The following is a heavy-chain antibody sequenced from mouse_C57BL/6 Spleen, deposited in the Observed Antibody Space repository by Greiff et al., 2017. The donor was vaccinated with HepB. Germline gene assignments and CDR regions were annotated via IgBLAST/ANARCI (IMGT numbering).Heavy chain of an antibody. CDR1: GYTFTTYP. CDR3: ARRDGYYGFAY. V-gene: IGHV1-47*01. CDR2: FHPYNDDT. D-gene: IGHD2-3*01. J-gene: IGHJ3*01. Sequence: VKLMESGAELVKPGASVKMSCKASGYTFTTYPMEWMKQNHGKSLEWIGNFHPYNDDTKYNEKFKGKATLTVEKSSSTVYLELSRLTSDDSAVYYCARRDGYYGFAYWGQGTLVTVSA.